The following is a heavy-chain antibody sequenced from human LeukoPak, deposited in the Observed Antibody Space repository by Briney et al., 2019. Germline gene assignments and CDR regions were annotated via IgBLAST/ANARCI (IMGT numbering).Heavy chain of an antibody. V-gene: IGHV4-34*01. CDR1: GGSFSGYY. D-gene: IGHD3-10*01. J-gene: IGHJ4*02. CDR2: INHSGST. Sequence: PSETLSLTCAVYGGSFSGYYWSWIRQPPGEGLEWVGEINHSGSTNYNPSLKSRVTVSVDTSKNQFSLKLSSVTAADTAAYYCASNAGSGSYRHFDYWGQGTLVTVSS. CDR3: ASNAGSGSYRHFDY.